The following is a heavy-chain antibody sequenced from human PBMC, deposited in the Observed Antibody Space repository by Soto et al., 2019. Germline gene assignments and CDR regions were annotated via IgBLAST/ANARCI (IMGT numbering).Heavy chain of an antibody. CDR1: GFTFSDYW. CDR2: IKQDGTEK. J-gene: IGHJ4*02. V-gene: IGHV3-7*01. D-gene: IGHD2-15*01. CDR3: ARDSPLYCSGGSCYVDY. Sequence: GGSLRLSCAASGFTFSDYWMSWVRQAPGKGLEWVANIKQDGTEKYYVDSVKGRFTISRDNAKNSLYLQMNSLRAEDTAVYYCARDSPLYCSGGSCYVDYWGQGTLVTVSS.